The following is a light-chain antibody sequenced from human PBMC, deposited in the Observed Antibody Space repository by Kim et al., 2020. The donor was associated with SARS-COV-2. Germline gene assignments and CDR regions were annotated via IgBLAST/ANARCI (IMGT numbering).Light chain of an antibody. Sequence: ASIGDRVTRNCRASQTIGDWLAWYSQTAGRAPKLLIYNASNVKTGVPSRFSGGGSGTEFTLTISSLQPDDFATYYCKQYHSSPLTFGGGTKVDIK. J-gene: IGKJ4*01. V-gene: IGKV1-5*03. CDR2: NAS. CDR3: KQYHSSPLT. CDR1: QTIGDW.